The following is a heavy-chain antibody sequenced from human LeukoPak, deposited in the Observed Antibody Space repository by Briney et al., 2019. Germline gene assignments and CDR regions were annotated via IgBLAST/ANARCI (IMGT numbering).Heavy chain of an antibody. CDR1: GYSISSGYY. V-gene: IGHV4-38-2*01. Sequence: SETLSLTCAVSGYSISSGYYWGWIRQPPGKGLEWIGSIYDGGSTYNNPSLRSRVTISVDTSKNQFSLKLSSVTAADTAVYYCARQSHDFWRGRPDYLDYWGQGTPATVSS. J-gene: IGHJ4*02. CDR2: IYDGGST. CDR3: ARQSHDFWRGRPDYLDY. D-gene: IGHD3-3*01.